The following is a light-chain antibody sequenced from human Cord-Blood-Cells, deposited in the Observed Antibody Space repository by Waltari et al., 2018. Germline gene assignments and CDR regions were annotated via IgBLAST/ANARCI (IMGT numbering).Light chain of an antibody. CDR1: SSDVGSYNL. CDR3: CSYAGSSTVV. CDR2: EVS. J-gene: IGLJ3*02. V-gene: IGLV2-23*02. Sequence: QSALTQPASVSGSPGPSITISCTGTSSDVGSYNLVSWYQQHPGKPPKLMIYEVSKRHSGISNRFSGSKSGNTASLTISGRQAEEDADYYCCSYAGSSTVVFGGGNKLTVL.